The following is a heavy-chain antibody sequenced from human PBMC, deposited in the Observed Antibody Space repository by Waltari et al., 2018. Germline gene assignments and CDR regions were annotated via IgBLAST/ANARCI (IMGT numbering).Heavy chain of an antibody. CDR3: AKEIGALGTPVFDY. D-gene: IGHD6-13*01. V-gene: IGHV3-23*01. Sequence: EVQLLESGGGVAQPGGSLTLSCAASGFSFTAYAMRVVRQTPDRGLGGVSGVNNGCEEKDYNAPVKGRFVFSRYNSRNTLYLQMSSLRAEDTAVYYCAKEIGALGTPVFDYWGQGTLVSVSS. J-gene: IGHJ4*02. CDR1: GFSFTAYA. CDR2: VNNGCEEK.